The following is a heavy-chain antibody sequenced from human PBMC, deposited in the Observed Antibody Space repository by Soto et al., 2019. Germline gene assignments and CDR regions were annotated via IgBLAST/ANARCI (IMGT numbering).Heavy chain of an antibody. CDR3: ARAPGR. CDR2: IYHSGST. CDR1: GGSISSGGYS. V-gene: IGHV4-30-2*01. J-gene: IGHJ4*02. Sequence: QLQLQESGSGLVKPSQTLSLTCAVSGGSISSGGYSWSWIRQPPGKGLEWIVYIYHSGSTYYNPSLKSRVTLSVYRSKNQFALKLRSVAAADTAVYCGARAPGRWGQGTLVTVSS.